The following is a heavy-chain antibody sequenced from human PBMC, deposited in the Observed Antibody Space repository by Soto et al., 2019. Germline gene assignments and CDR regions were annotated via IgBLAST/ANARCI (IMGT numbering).Heavy chain of an antibody. V-gene: IGHV4-31*03. Sequence: SETLSLTCTVSGGSISSGGYYWSWISQHPGKGLEWIGYIYHSGSTYYNPSLKSRVIISVDTSKNQFSLKLSSVTAADTAVYFCARDPDFFDAFDIWGQGTMVTVSS. J-gene: IGHJ3*02. CDR2: IYHSGST. CDR1: GGSISSGGYY. CDR3: ARDPDFFDAFDI. D-gene: IGHD3-3*01.